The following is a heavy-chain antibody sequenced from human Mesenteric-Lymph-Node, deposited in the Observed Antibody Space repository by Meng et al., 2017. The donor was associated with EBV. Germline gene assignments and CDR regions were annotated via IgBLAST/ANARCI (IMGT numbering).Heavy chain of an antibody. V-gene: IGHV4-4*02. J-gene: IGHJ4*02. CDR2: IFHAGNT. D-gene: IGHD3-16*01. Sequence: QVQLQESGPGLVKPSGTLSLTCGVSGDSIISTDTWWSWVRQPPGKGLEWIGEIFHAGNTNYNPSLKSQVTMSVDTSKNQFSLNLSSVTAADSAVYYCARGSHYTWDVWGQGTLVTV. CDR3: ARGSHYTWDV. CDR1: GDSIISTDTW.